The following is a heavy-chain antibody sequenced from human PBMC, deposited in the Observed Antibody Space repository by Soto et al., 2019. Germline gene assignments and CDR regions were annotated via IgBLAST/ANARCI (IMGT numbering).Heavy chain of an antibody. CDR2: IIPILGIA. J-gene: IGHJ4*02. Sequence: GASVKVSCKASGGTFSSYTISWVRQAPGQGLEWMGRIIPILGIANYAQKFQGRVTITADKSTSTAYMELSSLRSEDTAVYYCARDRAGAAMDPLPLDYWGQGTLVTVSS. D-gene: IGHD5-18*01. V-gene: IGHV1-69*04. CDR3: ARDRAGAAMDPLPLDY. CDR1: GGTFSSYT.